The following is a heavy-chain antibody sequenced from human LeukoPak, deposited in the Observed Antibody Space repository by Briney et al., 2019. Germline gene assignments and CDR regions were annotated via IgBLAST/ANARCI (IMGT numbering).Heavy chain of an antibody. J-gene: IGHJ4*02. CDR1: GGSISSYY. V-gene: IGHV4-59*01. CDR3: ARRNSVTVAFDY. Sequence: SETLSLTCTVSGGSISSYYWSWIRQPPGKGLEWIGYIYYSGSTNYNPSLKSRVTISVDTSKNQFSLMLSSVTAADTAVYYCARRNSVTVAFDYWGQGTLVTVSS. D-gene: IGHD1-14*01. CDR2: IYYSGST.